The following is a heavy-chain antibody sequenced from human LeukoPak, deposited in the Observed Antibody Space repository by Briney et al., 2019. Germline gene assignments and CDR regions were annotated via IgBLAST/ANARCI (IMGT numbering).Heavy chain of an antibody. D-gene: IGHD3-3*01. J-gene: IGHJ5*02. CDR1: GGSISSYY. CDR3: ARGTIFGVVINWFDP. Sequence: SETLSLTCTVSGGSISSYYWSWIRQPPGKGLEWIGYIYYSGSTNYNPSLKSRVTISVDTSKNQFSLELSSVTAADTAVYYCARGTIFGVVINWFDPWGQGTLVTVSS. V-gene: IGHV4-59*01. CDR2: IYYSGST.